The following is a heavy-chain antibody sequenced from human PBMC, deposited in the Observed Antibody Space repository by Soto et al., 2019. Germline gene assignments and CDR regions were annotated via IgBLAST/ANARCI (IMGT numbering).Heavy chain of an antibody. V-gene: IGHV4-31*03. Sequence: QVQLQESGPGLVKPSQTLSLTCTVSGGSXSXXXXXXXXXRQHPGKGLEWIGYIYYSGSTYYNPSLKSRVTISVDTSKNQFSLKLSSVTAADTAVYYCARGVDVWGQGTTVTVSS. CDR2: IYYSGST. J-gene: IGHJ6*02. CDR3: ARGVDV. CDR1: GGSXSXXXXX.